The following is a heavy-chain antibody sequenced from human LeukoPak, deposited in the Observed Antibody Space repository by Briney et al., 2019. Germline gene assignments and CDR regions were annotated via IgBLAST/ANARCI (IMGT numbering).Heavy chain of an antibody. D-gene: IGHD2-8*01. CDR1: GGSISSSSYY. CDR3: ARDRGLYEY. J-gene: IGHJ4*02. Sequence: SETLSLTCTVSGGSISSSSYYWGWIRQPPGKGLEWIGSIYYSGSTYYNPSLKSRVTISVDTSKNQFSLKLSSVTAADTAVYYCARDRGLYEYWGQGTLVTVSS. V-gene: IGHV4-39*02. CDR2: IYYSGST.